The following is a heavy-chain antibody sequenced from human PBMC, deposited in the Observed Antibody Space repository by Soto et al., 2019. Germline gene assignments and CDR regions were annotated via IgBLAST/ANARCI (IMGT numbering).Heavy chain of an antibody. CDR3: ATASRSGWYDY. J-gene: IGHJ4*02. D-gene: IGHD6-19*01. V-gene: IGHV3-64*01. CDR2: ISSNGLAT. Sequence: GGSLRLSCAASGFTFSNSDMHWVRQAPGKGLEYVSAISSNGLATYYTNSVKGRFTISRDNSKNTLYLQMGSLRGEDMAVYYCATASRSGWYDYWGQGTLVTVSS. CDR1: GFTFSNSD.